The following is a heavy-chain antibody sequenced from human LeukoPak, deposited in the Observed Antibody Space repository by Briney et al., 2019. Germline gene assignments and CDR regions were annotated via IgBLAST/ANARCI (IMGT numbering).Heavy chain of an antibody. CDR3: ARDTYYYDSGGYSFDY. D-gene: IGHD3-22*01. Sequence: ASVKVSCKASGYTFTSYAMHWVRQAPGQRLEWMGWINAGNGNTKYSQKFQGRVTITRDTSASTAYMELSSLRSEDTAVYYCARDTYYYDSGGYSFDYWGQGNLVTVSS. J-gene: IGHJ4*02. V-gene: IGHV1-3*01. CDR2: INAGNGNT. CDR1: GYTFTSYA.